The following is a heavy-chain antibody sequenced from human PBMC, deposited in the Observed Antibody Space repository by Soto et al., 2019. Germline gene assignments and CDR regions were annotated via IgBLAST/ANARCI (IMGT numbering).Heavy chain of an antibody. D-gene: IGHD2-2*01. Sequence: SETLSLTCAVYGGSFSGYYWRWIRQPPGKGLEWIGEINHSGSTNYNPSLKSRVTISVDTSKNQFYQKLSSVTAADTAMYYCARGKSSAAMVNFDYWGQGTLVTVSS. CDR3: ARGKSSAAMVNFDY. V-gene: IGHV4-34*01. CDR2: INHSGST. CDR1: GGSFSGYY. J-gene: IGHJ4*02.